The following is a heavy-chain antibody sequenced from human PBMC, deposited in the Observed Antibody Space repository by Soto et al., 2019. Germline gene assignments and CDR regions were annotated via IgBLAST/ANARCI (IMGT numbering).Heavy chain of an antibody. D-gene: IGHD6-13*01. V-gene: IGHV1-69*05. CDR3: ATYGNPYSSSWYDRAAFXI. J-gene: IGHJ3*02. CDR1: GGTFSSYA. Sequence: ASVKVSCKASGGTFSSYAISWVRQAPGQGLGWMGGIIPIFGTANYAQKFQGRVTMTRNTSISTAYMELSSLRSEDTAVYYCATYGNPYSSSWYDRAAFXIWGQGTMVXVSS. CDR2: IIPIFGTA.